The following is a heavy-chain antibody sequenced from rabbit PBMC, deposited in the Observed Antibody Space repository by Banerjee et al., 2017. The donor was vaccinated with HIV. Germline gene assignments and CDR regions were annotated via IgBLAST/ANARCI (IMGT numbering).Heavy chain of an antibody. V-gene: IGHV1S47*01. D-gene: IGHD8-1*01. Sequence: QEQLVESGGGLVQPGGSLKLSCKASGFDFSSYGVSWVRQAPGKGLEWIGYIDPVFSNAHYASWVNGRFTISSDNAQNTVFLQMTSLTAADTATYFCARNVAGSYYSLWGPGTLVTVS. CDR2: IDPVFSNA. CDR1: GFDFSSYG. CDR3: ARNVAGSYYSL. J-gene: IGHJ4*01.